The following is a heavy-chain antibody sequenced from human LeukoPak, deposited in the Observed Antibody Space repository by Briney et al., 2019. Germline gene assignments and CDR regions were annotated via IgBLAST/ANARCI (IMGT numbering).Heavy chain of an antibody. CDR1: GFTFDDYA. CDR3: AKAAGYSSSWFEYFQH. CDR2: ISWNSGSI. V-gene: IGHV3-9*01. D-gene: IGHD6-13*01. Sequence: GRSLRLSCAASGFTFDDYAMHWVRQAPGKGLEWVSGISWNSGSIGYADSVKGRFTISRDNAKNSLYLQMNSLRAEDTALYYCAKAAGYSSSWFEYFQHWGRGTLVTVSS. J-gene: IGHJ1*01.